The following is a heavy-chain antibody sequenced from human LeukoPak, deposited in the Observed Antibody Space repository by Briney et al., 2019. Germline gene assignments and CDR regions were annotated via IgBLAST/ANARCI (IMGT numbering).Heavy chain of an antibody. CDR3: AREANYDFWSGLDY. CDR2: IYYSGST. J-gene: IGHJ4*02. CDR1: GGSLSSGGYY. Sequence: SETLSLTCTVSGGSLSSGGYYWSWIRQHPGKGLEWIGYIYYSGSTYYNPSLKSRVTISVDTSKNQFSLKLSSVTAADTAVYYCAREANYDFWSGLDYWGQGTLVTVSS. V-gene: IGHV4-31*03. D-gene: IGHD3-3*01.